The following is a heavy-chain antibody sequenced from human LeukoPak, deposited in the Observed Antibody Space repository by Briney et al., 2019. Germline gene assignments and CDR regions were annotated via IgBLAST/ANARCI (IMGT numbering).Heavy chain of an antibody. V-gene: IGHV3-30*18. CDR2: ISYDGSNK. Sequence: GGSLRLSCAASGFTFSSYCMHWVRQAPGKGLEWVAVISYDGSNKYYADSVKGRFTISRDNSKNTLYLQMNSLRAEDTAVYYCAKDKWVSSWYYFDYWGQGTLVTVSS. D-gene: IGHD6-13*01. J-gene: IGHJ4*02. CDR3: AKDKWVSSWYYFDY. CDR1: GFTFSSYC.